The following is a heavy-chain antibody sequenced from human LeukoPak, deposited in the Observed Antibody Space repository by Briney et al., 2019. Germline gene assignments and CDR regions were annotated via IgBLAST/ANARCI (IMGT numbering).Heavy chain of an antibody. Sequence: GGSLRLSCAAPGFAFSSYAMNWVRQAPGKGLEWVSAISGSGGSTYYADSVKGRFTISRDNSKNTLYLQMNSLRAEDTAVYYCAKVATVTAYFDYWGQGTLVTVSS. CDR1: GFAFSSYA. V-gene: IGHV3-23*01. D-gene: IGHD4-17*01. CDR2: ISGSGGST. J-gene: IGHJ4*02. CDR3: AKVATVTAYFDY.